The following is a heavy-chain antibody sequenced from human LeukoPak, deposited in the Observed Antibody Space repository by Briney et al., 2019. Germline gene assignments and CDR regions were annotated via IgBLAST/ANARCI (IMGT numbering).Heavy chain of an antibody. V-gene: IGHV3-23*01. J-gene: IGHJ4*02. D-gene: IGHD6-6*01. CDR2: ISAGGVST. Sequence: GGSLRLSCAASGFTFSSYAMSWVRQAPGEGLEWVSAISAGGVSTYYADSVKGRFTISRDNSKNTLYLQMNSLRAEDTAVYYCAKDIYPRAYSSSPYFDYWGQGTLVTVSS. CDR1: GFTFSSYA. CDR3: AKDIYPRAYSSSPYFDY.